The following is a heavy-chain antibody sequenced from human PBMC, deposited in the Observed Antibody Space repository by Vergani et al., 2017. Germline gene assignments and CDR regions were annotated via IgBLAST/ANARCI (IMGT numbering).Heavy chain of an antibody. CDR3: AMGYGSGPPQSRRLLYDIGWFDP. D-gene: IGHD3-10*01. J-gene: IGHJ5*02. Sequence: EVLLVESGGGLVQPGGSLRLSCAASGFTFSAYWMNWVRPAPGKGLEWVANIKQDGSEKYYVDSVKGRFTISRDNANNLVYLQMSSVRADDTAVYYCAMGYGSGPPQSRRLLYDIGWFDPWGQGTLVTVSS. CDR1: GFTFSAYW. CDR2: IKQDGSEK. V-gene: IGHV3-7*01.